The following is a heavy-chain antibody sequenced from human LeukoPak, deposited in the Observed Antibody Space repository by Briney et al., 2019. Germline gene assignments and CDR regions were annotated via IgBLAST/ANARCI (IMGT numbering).Heavy chain of an antibody. CDR2: IWYDGSNK. CDR1: GFTFSRYG. CDR3: ATSYYDSSGYYYYGDAFAI. V-gene: IGHV3-33*03. J-gene: IGHJ3*02. D-gene: IGHD3-22*01. Sequence: GGSLRLSCAASGFTFSRYGIHWVRQAPGKGLEWVAVIWYDGSNKYYTDSVKGRFTISRDNAKNTLYLQMNSLRAEDTAVYYCATSYYDSSGYYYYGDAFAIWGLGTMVTVSS.